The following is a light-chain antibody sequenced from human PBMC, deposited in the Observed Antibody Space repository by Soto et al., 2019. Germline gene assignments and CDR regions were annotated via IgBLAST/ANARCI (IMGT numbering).Light chain of an antibody. CDR2: GAS. CDR1: QSVSSN. CDR3: QQYTGPPTT. Sequence: IVLTQSPATLSLSPGERATLSCRASQSVSSNLAWYQQKPGQAPRLLIYGASTRAAGIPDRFSGSGSGTDFTLTITRLEPEDSAVYFCQQYTGPPTTFGQGTRLEIK. V-gene: IGKV3-20*01. J-gene: IGKJ5*01.